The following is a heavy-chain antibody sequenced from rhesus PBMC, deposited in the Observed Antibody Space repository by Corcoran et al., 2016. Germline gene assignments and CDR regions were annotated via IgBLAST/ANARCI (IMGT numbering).Heavy chain of an antibody. Sequence: QVQLQESGPGLVKPSETLSLTCAVSGGSISSNYWSWIRQAPGEGLEWSGRIYGSGGSTDYNPSLKSRVTVSTDTSKNQFPLKLSSVTAADTAVYYCARTYYDAFDFWGQGLRVTVSS. CDR3: ARTYYDAFDF. J-gene: IGHJ3*01. CDR1: GGSISSNY. D-gene: IGHD3-16*01. V-gene: IGHV4-160*01. CDR2: IYGSGGST.